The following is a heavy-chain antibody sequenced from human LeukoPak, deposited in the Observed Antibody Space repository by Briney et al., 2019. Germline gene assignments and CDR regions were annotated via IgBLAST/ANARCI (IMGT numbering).Heavy chain of an antibody. CDR1: GFTFSSYA. D-gene: IGHD4-17*01. J-gene: IGHJ5*02. Sequence: PGGSLRLSCAASGFTFSSYAMSWVRRAPGKGLEWVSAISGSGGSTYYADSVKGRFTISRDNSKNTLYLQMNSLRAEDTAVYYCAKQSITVTTSNWFDPWGQGTLVTVSS. CDR3: AKQSITVTTSNWFDP. CDR2: ISGSGGST. V-gene: IGHV3-23*01.